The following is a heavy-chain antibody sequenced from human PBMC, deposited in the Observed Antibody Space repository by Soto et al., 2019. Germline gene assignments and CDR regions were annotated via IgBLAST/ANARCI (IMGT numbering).Heavy chain of an antibody. CDR3: ARTDTATLDGMDV. CDR1: GGSFSGYY. J-gene: IGHJ6*02. Sequence: QVQLQQWGAGLLKPSETLSLTCAVYGGSFSGYYWSWIRQPPGKGLEWSGEINHSGSTNYNPSLKSRVTISVDTSKNQFSLKLSSVTAADTAVYYRARTDTATLDGMDVWGQGTTVTVSS. V-gene: IGHV4-34*01. CDR2: INHSGST. D-gene: IGHD5-18*01.